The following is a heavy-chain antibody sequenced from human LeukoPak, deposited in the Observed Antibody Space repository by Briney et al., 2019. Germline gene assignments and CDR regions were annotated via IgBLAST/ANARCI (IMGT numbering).Heavy chain of an antibody. J-gene: IGHJ4*02. Sequence: SETLSLTCTVSGGSISSSSYYWGWIRQPPGKGLEWIGSIYYSGSTYYNPSPKSRVTISVDTSKNQFSLKLSSVTAADTAVYYCARALGPYYFDYWGQGTLVTVSS. CDR1: GGSISSSSYY. CDR2: IYYSGST. CDR3: ARALGPYYFDY. D-gene: IGHD1-26*01. V-gene: IGHV4-39*07.